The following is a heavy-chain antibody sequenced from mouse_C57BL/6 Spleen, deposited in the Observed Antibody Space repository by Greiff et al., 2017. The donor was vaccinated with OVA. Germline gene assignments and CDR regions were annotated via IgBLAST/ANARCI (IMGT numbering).Heavy chain of an antibody. Sequence: EVKLMESGPGLVKPSQSLSLTCSVTGYSITSGYYWNWIRQFPGNKLEWMGYISYDGSNNYNPSLKNRISITRDTSKNQFFLKLNSVTTEDTATYYCAREGPGYWGQGTTLTVSS. J-gene: IGHJ2*01. CDR1: GYSITSGYY. V-gene: IGHV3-6*01. CDR3: AREGPGY. CDR2: ISYDGSN.